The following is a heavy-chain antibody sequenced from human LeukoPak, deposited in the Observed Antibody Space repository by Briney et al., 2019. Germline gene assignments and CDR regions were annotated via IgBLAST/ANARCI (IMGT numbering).Heavy chain of an antibody. CDR1: GFTFSSYA. D-gene: IGHD2-15*01. J-gene: IGHJ4*02. Sequence: PGGSLRLSCAASGFTFSSYAMSWVRQAPGKGLEWVSAISGSGGSTYYADSVKGRFTISRDNSKNTLYLQMNSLRAEDTAVYYCARDRRNKCSGGSCYGAPGYWGQGTLVTVSS. CDR3: ARDRRNKCSGGSCYGAPGY. CDR2: ISGSGGST. V-gene: IGHV3-23*01.